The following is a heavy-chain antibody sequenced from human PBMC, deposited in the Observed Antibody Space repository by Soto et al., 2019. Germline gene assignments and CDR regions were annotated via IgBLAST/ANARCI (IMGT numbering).Heavy chain of an antibody. CDR3: AKDRDYDILTGYILY. CDR2: ISYDGSNK. V-gene: IGHV3-30*18. CDR1: GFTFSSYG. J-gene: IGHJ4*02. D-gene: IGHD3-9*01. Sequence: GGSLRLSCAASGFTFSSYGMHWVRQAPGKGLEWVAVISYDGSNKYYADSVKGRFTISRDNSKNTLYLQMNSLRAEDTAVYYCAKDRDYDILTGYILYWGQGTLVTVSS.